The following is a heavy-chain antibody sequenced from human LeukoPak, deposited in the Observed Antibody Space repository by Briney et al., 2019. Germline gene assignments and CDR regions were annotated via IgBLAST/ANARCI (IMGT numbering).Heavy chain of an antibody. CDR3: ARDVDGDYAFDY. V-gene: IGHV4-31*03. Sequence: SETLSPTCTVSGGSISSGGYYWSWIRQHPGKGLEWIGYIYYSGSTYYNPSLKSRVTISVDTSKNQFSLKLSSVTAADTAVYYCARDVDGDYAFDYWGQGTLVTVSS. CDR2: IYYSGST. J-gene: IGHJ4*02. D-gene: IGHD2-21*02. CDR1: GGSISSGGYY.